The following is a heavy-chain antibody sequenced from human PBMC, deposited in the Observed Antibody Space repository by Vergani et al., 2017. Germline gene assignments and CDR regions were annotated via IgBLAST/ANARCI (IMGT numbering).Heavy chain of an antibody. CDR1: GFTFSSYA. CDR2: ISGSGGST. D-gene: IGHD2-15*01. J-gene: IGHJ4*02. Sequence: LESGGGLVQPGGSLRLSCAASGFTFSSYAMSWVRQAPGKGLEWVSAISGSGGSTYYADSVKGRFTISRDNSKNTLYLQMNSLRAEDTAVYYCAKEGGGYCSGGTCYPEYWGQGTLVIVSS. V-gene: IGHV3-23*01. CDR3: AKEGGGYCSGGTCYPEY.